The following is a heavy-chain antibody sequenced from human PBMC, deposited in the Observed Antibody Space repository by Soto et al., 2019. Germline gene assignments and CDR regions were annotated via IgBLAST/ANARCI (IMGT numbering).Heavy chain of an antibody. Sequence: GGSLRLSCAASGFTFSSYGMHWVRQAPGKGLEWVAVISYDGSNKYYADSVKGRFTISRDNSKNTLYLQMNSLRAEDTAVYYCARWGNAIDYWGQGTLVTVSS. J-gene: IGHJ4*02. D-gene: IGHD3-16*01. CDR2: ISYDGSNK. CDR3: ARWGNAIDY. CDR1: GFTFSSYG. V-gene: IGHV3-30*03.